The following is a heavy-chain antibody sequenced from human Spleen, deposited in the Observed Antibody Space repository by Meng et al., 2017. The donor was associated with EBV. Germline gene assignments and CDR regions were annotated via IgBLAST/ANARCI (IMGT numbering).Heavy chain of an antibody. CDR2: INHSGIT. J-gene: IGHJ5*01. V-gene: IGHV4-34*01. D-gene: IGHD2/OR15-2a*01. CDR3: ARAGSFLGIIDS. CDR1: GGSFNDYY. Sequence: QGRLQQGGAGRLKPPETLSLPCAVYGGSFNDYYWTWIRQPPGKGLEWIGEINHSGITNYNPSLKSRVTTSVDTSKNQFSLKLSSVTAADTAVYYCARAGSFLGIIDSWGQGTLVTVSS.